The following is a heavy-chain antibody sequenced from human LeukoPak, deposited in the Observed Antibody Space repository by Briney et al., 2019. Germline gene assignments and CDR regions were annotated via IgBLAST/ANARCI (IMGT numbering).Heavy chain of an antibody. V-gene: IGHV3-7*01. J-gene: IGHJ3*01. CDR3: VAWGNSGNS. D-gene: IGHD1-26*01. CDR2: MNGDGSQI. Sequence: GGSLRLSCAASGFTFSGRWMSWVRQAPAKGLEWVAHMNGDGSQIYYMDFVKGRFTISRDNAKNSLYLQMNGLRAEDTAVYYCVAWGNSGNSWGQGTMVIVSS. CDR1: GFTFSGRW.